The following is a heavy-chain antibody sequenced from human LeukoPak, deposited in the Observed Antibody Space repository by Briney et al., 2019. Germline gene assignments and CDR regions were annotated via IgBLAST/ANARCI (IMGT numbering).Heavy chain of an antibody. CDR1: GFTFSSYA. V-gene: IGHV3-64*01. CDR3: AREGGPYGSGYGAFDI. D-gene: IGHD3-10*01. J-gene: IGHJ3*02. CDR2: ISSNGGST. Sequence: PGGSLRLSCAASGFTFSSYAMHWVRQAPGKGLEYVSAISSNGGSTYYANSVKGRFTISRDNSKNTLYLQMGSLRAEDMAVYYCAREGGPYGSGYGAFDIWGQGTMVTVS.